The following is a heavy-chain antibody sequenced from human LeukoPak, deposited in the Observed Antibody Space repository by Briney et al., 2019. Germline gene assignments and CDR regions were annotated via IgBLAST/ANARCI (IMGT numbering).Heavy chain of an antibody. J-gene: IGHJ4*02. CDR2: IYSGGST. D-gene: IGHD2-15*01. Sequence: GGSLRLSCAASGFTVRSNYMSWVRQAPGKGLEWVSVIYSGGSTYYADSVKGRFTISRDNAKNSLYLQMNSLRDEDTAVYYCARLYCSGGSCPQDYWGRGTLVTVSS. CDR3: ARLYCSGGSCPQDY. V-gene: IGHV3-53*01. CDR1: GFTVRSNY.